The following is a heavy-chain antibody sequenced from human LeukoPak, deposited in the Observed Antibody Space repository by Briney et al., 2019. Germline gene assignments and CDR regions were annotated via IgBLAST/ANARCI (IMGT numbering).Heavy chain of an antibody. CDR1: GGSISSGDYY. Sequence: SETLSLTCTVAGGSISSGDYYWSWIRQPPGKGLEWIGSIYYSGSTYYNPSLKSRVNISVDTSKSQFSLKLSSVTAADTAVYYCARGNYYGSGSYYNWFDPWGQGTLVTVSS. CDR3: ARGNYYGSGSYYNWFDP. CDR2: IYYSGST. V-gene: IGHV4-30-4*01. J-gene: IGHJ5*02. D-gene: IGHD3-10*01.